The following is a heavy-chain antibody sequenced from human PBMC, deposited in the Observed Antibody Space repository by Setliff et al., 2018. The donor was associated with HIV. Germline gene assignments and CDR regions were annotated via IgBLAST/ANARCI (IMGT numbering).Heavy chain of an antibody. V-gene: IGHV1-2*06. Sequence: GASVKVSCKTSEYSFTDYYIHWIRQAPGQGLEWMGRINPNSGGTDYAQKFLGRVTMTSDTSISTAYMELSSLRSDDTAVYYCARDPYYYDSSGYNFGYWGQGTLVTVSS. J-gene: IGHJ4*02. CDR1: EYSFTDYY. CDR2: INPNSGGT. D-gene: IGHD3-22*01. CDR3: ARDPYYYDSSGYNFGY.